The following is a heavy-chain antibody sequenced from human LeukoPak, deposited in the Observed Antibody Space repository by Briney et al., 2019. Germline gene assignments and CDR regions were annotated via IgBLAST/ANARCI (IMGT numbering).Heavy chain of an antibody. D-gene: IGHD2-15*01. CDR2: ISGYNGNT. CDR3: ARSGCSGGSCYYFDY. CDR1: GYTFTSYG. J-gene: IGHJ4*02. V-gene: IGHV1-18*01. Sequence: ASVKVSCKASGYTFTSYGISWVRQAPGQGLEWMGWISGYNGNTDYAQKLQGRVTMTTDTSTSTAYMELRSLRSDDTAVYYCARSGCSGGSCYYFDYWGQGTLVTVSS.